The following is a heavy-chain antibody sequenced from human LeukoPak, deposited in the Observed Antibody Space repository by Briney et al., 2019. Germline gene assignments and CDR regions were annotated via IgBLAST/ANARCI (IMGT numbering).Heavy chain of an antibody. J-gene: IGHJ4*02. CDR1: GFTFSSYS. CDR3: ARVEVMVRGVGGFDY. D-gene: IGHD3-10*01. V-gene: IGHV3-21*01. CDR2: ISSSSSYI. Sequence: GGSLRLSCAASGFTFSSYSMNWVRQAPGKGLEWVSSISSSSSYIYYADSMKGRFTISRDNAKNSLYLQMNSLRAEDTAVYYCARVEVMVRGVGGFDYWGQGTLVTVSS.